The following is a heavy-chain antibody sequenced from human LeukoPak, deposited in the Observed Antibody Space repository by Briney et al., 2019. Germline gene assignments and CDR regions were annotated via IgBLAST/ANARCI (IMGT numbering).Heavy chain of an antibody. CDR2: ISGSGGRT. J-gene: IGHJ4*02. Sequence: GGSLRLSCAASGFTFNNYAMSWVRQAPGQGLEWVSAISGSGGRTYYADSVKGRFTISRDNSKNTLYLQMNSLRAEDTAVYYCAMTPRYSSSWYLFDYWGQGTLVTVSS. CDR1: GFTFNNYA. V-gene: IGHV3-23*01. CDR3: AMTPRYSSSWYLFDY. D-gene: IGHD6-13*01.